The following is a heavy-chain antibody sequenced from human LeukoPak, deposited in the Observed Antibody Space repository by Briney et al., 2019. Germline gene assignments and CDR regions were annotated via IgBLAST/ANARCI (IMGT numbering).Heavy chain of an antibody. CDR3: AKAPGDTLYEGFNY. CDR2: IKQDGSEK. Sequence: GXGLEWVANIKQDGSEKYYVDSVKGRFTISRDNAKNSLYLQMNSLRAEDTAVYYCAKAPGDTLYEGFNYWGQGTLVTVSS. V-gene: IGHV3-7*03. D-gene: IGHD2/OR15-2a*01. J-gene: IGHJ4*02.